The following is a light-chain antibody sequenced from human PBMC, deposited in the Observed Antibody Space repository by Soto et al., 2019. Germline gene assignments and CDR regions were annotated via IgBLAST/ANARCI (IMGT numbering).Light chain of an antibody. J-gene: IGKJ4*01. CDR3: QQYDNLPAT. CDR2: DAS. CDR1: QDISNY. V-gene: IGKV1-33*01. Sequence: DIQMTQSPSSLSASVGDRVTITCQASQDISNYLNWYQQKPGKAPKLLIYDASNLETGVPSRFSGSGSGTDFTFTISSLQPEDIATYYCQQYDNLPATFGGGTRWISN.